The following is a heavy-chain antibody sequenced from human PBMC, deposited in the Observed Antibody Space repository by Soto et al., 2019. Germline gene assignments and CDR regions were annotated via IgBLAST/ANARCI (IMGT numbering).Heavy chain of an antibody. J-gene: IGHJ5*02. D-gene: IGHD2-2*01. CDR1: GHTFTSYG. CDR2: ISAYNGNT. Sequence: ASVKVSCKASGHTFTSYGMSWVRQAPGQGLEWMGWISAYNGNTNYAQKLQGRVTMTTDTSTSTAYMELRSLRSDDTAVYYCARDRWDIVVVPAAMNWNWFDPWGQGTLVTVSS. CDR3: ARDRWDIVVVPAAMNWNWFDP. V-gene: IGHV1-18*01.